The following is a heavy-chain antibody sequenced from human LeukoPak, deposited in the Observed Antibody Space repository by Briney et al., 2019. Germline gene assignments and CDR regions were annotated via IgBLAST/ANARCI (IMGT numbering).Heavy chain of an antibody. CDR1: GFTFSSYE. J-gene: IGHJ4*02. Sequence: GGSLRLSCAASGFTFSSYEMNWVRQAPGKGLEWVSYISSSGSTIYYADSVKGRFTISRDNAKNSLYLQMNSLRAEDTAVYYXARLDYDSSGYLDYWGQGTLVTVSS. CDR2: ISSSGSTI. V-gene: IGHV3-48*03. CDR3: ARLDYDSSGYLDY. D-gene: IGHD3-22*01.